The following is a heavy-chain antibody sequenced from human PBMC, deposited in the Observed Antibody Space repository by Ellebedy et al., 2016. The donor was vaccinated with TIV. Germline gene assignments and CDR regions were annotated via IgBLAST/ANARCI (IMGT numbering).Heavy chain of an antibody. Sequence: SQTLSLTSAISGDSVSSNSSGWIWIRQSPSRGLEWLGRTYYRSKWYNDYAVSVKSRITINPDTSKNQFSLQLNSVTPEDTAVYYCARRSSRNVMDVWGQGTTVTVSS. CDR2: TYYRSKWYN. V-gene: IGHV6-1*01. J-gene: IGHJ6*02. CDR3: ARRSSRNVMDV. CDR1: GDSVSSNSSG. D-gene: IGHD6-13*01.